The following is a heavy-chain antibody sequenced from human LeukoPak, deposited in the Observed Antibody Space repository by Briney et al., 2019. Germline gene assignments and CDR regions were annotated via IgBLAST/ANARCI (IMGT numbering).Heavy chain of an antibody. CDR3: ARPFYFDSIDI. Sequence: PGGSLRLSCVASGFTFSSSFMDWVRQVPGKGLAWVSRINAGNITTYADSVKGRFTISRDNAKNTLYLQMNSLRAEDTAVYYCARPFYFDSIDIWGQGTLVTVSS. D-gene: IGHD3-22*01. CDR1: GFTFSSSF. J-gene: IGHJ4*02. CDR2: INAGNIT. V-gene: IGHV3-74*01.